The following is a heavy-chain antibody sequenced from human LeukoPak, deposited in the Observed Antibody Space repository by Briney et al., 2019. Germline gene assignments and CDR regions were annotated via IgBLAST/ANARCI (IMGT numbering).Heavy chain of an antibody. CDR1: GYTFTSYY. J-gene: IGHJ4*02. CDR3: AREPGGNYYFDY. CDR2: ISPSGSST. Sequence: ASVKVSCKASGYTFTSYYMHWVRQPPGQGLERMGVISPSGSSTTYAQNFQGRVTMTTDTSTSTIYMDLRTLRSEDTAVYYCAREPGGNYYFDYWGQGTLVTVSS. V-gene: IGHV1-46*01. D-gene: IGHD4-23*01.